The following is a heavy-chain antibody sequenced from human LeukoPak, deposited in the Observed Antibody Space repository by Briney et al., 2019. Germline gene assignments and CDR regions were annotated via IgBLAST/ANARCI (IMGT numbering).Heavy chain of an antibody. CDR1: GGSISSYY. CDR2: IYYSGST. V-gene: IGHV4-59*01. J-gene: IGHJ4*02. Sequence: SETLSLTCTVSGGSISSYYWSWIRQPPGKGLEWIGYIYYSGSTNYNPSLKSRVTISVDTSKNQFSLKLSSVTAADTAVYYCARNYYDYVWGSYPFDYWGQGTLVTVSS. D-gene: IGHD3-16*02. CDR3: ARNYYDYVWGSYPFDY.